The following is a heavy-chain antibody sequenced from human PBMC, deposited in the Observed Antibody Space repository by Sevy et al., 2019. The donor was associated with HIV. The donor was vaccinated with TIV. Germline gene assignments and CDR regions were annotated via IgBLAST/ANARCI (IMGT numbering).Heavy chain of an antibody. J-gene: IGHJ5*02. Sequence: GGSLRLTCAASGFTVNSDYMSWVRQAPGKGLEWVSVVYRGGTTYYADSVKGRFTISRDNSKNILYLQMNSLRAEDTAVYYCARHISFGELGSWFDPWDQGTLVTVSS. V-gene: IGHV3-53*01. D-gene: IGHD3-10*01. CDR3: ARHISFGELGSWFDP. CDR2: VYRGGTT. CDR1: GFTVNSDY.